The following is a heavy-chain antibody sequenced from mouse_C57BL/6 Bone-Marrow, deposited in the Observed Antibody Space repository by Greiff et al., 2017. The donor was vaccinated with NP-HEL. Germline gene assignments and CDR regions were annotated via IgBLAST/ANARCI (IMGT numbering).Heavy chain of an antibody. CDR3: ARSRGNPY. Sequence: VQLQQPGAELVKPGASVKLSCKASGYTFTSYWMQWVKQRPGQGLEWIGEIDPSDSYTNYNQKFKGKATLTVDTSSSTAYMQLSSLTSEDSAVYYCARSRGNPYWGQGTTLTVSS. J-gene: IGHJ2*01. D-gene: IGHD2-1*01. CDR1: GYTFTSYW. V-gene: IGHV1-50*01. CDR2: IDPSDSYT.